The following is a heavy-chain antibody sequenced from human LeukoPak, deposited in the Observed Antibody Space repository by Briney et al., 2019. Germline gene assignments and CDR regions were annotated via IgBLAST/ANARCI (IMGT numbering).Heavy chain of an antibody. CDR1: GFIFTSYS. D-gene: IGHD3-22*01. V-gene: IGHV3-30*18. J-gene: IGHJ2*01. CDR3: VQEFNHDQWFFDI. Sequence: GGSLRLSCAASGFIFTSYSMHWVRQAPGKGLEWVAVVSTEGTIKFYGDSMKGRFTVSRDNYKNTVDLQMNSLRVEDTALYFCVQEFNHDQWFFDIWGRGTLVTVSS. CDR2: VSTEGTIK.